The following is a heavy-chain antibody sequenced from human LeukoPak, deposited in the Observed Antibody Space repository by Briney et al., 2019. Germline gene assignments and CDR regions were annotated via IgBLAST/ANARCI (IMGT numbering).Heavy chain of an antibody. J-gene: IGHJ4*02. CDR3: AGRRVDSGNHHFDY. Sequence: PSETLSLTCAVSGYSISSGYYWGWIRQPPGKGLEWIGNIYNSGSADYNPSLKSQVTISVDTSKNQFSLKLSSVTAADTAVYYRAGRRVDSGNHHFDYWGQGTMVTVSS. CDR2: IYNSGSA. CDR1: GYSISSGYY. V-gene: IGHV4-38-2*01. D-gene: IGHD1-26*01.